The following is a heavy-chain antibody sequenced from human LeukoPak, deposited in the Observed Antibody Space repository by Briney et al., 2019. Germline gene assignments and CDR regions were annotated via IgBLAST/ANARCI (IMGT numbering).Heavy chain of an antibody. J-gene: IGHJ4*02. CDR1: GYTFTGYY. CDR3: ARDPAAAGVFDY. V-gene: IGHV1-2*02. CDR2: INPNSGGT. D-gene: IGHD6-13*01. Sequence: ASVKVSCKASGYTFTGYYMHWVRQAPGLGLEWMGWINPNSGGTNYAQKFQGRVTMTRDTSISTAYMELSRLRSDDTAVYYCARDPAAAGVFDYWGQGTLVTVSS.